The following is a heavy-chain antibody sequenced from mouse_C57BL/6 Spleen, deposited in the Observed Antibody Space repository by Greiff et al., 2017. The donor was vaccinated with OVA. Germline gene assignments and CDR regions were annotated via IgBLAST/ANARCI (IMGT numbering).Heavy chain of an antibody. Sequence: EVQLQQSGPELVKPGASVKISCKASGYTFTDYYMNWVKQSPGKSLEWIGDIYPNNGGTSYNQKFKGKATLTVDKSSSTAYLELRSLTSAVSAVSCCARGGGYGGAWLAYWGQGTLVTVSA. CDR1: GYTFTDYY. CDR2: IYPNNGGT. J-gene: IGHJ3*01. V-gene: IGHV1-26*01. CDR3: ARGGGYGGAWLAY. D-gene: IGHD2-2*01.